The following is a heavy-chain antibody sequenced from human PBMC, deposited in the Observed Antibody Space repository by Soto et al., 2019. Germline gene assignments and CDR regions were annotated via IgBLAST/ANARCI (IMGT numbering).Heavy chain of an antibody. Sequence: EVQLLESGGGLVQPGGSLRLSCAASGFTFSTYAMNWVRQAPGKGLEWVSGISGSGDSTYYADSVKGRFTVSRDNSKNTLYLQMSSLRAEDTAVFYCAKGRSSGWSFYSWRQGTLVTVSS. CDR1: GFTFSTYA. V-gene: IGHV3-23*01. CDR2: ISGSGDST. J-gene: IGHJ4*02. CDR3: AKGRSSGWSFYS. D-gene: IGHD6-19*01.